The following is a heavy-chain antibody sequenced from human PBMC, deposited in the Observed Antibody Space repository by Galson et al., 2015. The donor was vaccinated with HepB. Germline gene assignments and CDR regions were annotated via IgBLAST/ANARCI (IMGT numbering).Heavy chain of an antibody. V-gene: IGHV5-51*01. Sequence: QSGAEVKKPGESLKISCKGSGYSFTSYWIGWVRQMPGKGLEWMGIIYPGDSDTRYSPSFQGQVTISADKSISTAYLQWSSLKASDTAMYYCARTYYYDSSGPTIHDAFDIWGQGTMVTVSS. J-gene: IGHJ3*02. CDR2: IYPGDSDT. D-gene: IGHD3-22*01. CDR3: ARTYYYDSSGPTIHDAFDI. CDR1: GYSFTSYW.